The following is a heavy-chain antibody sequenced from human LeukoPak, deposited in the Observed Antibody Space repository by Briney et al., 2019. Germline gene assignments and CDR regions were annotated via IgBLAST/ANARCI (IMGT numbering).Heavy chain of an antibody. CDR1: GFTFSSYS. V-gene: IGHV3-21*01. J-gene: IGHJ4*02. CDR2: ISSSSSYI. CDR3: ARAPRRYYDFWSGYSGGRYYFYY. D-gene: IGHD3-3*01. Sequence: GGSLRLSCAASGFTFSSYSMNWVRQAPGKGLEWVSSISSSSSYIYYADSVKGRFTISRDNAKNSLYLQMNSLRAEDTAVYYCARAPRRYYDFWSGYSGGRYYFYYWGQGTLVTVSS.